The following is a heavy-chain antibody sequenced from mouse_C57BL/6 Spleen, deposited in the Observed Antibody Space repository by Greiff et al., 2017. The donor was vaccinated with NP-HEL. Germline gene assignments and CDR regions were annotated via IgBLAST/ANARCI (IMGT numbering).Heavy chain of an antibody. Sequence: EVMLVESGGGLVQPGGFLKLSCAASGFTFSDYYMYWVRQTPEKRLEWVAYISNGGGSTYYPDTVKGRFTISRDNAKNTLYLQMSRLKSEDTAMYYCARQLGYWGQGTSVTVSS. J-gene: IGHJ4*01. CDR3: ARQLGY. V-gene: IGHV5-12*01. CDR1: GFTFSDYY. CDR2: ISNGGGST.